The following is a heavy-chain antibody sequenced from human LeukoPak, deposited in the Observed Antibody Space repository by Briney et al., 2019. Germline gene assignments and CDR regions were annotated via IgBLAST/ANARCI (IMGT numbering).Heavy chain of an antibody. J-gene: IGHJ4*02. V-gene: IGHV3-7*01. Sequence: PGGSLRLSCVASGFTFSRYWMSWVRQAPRKGLEWVANMKEDGSEKYYVDSVKGRFTISRDNAKNSLYLQMDSLRAEDTAVYYCAREYGWSFESWGQGTLVTVSS. CDR2: MKEDGSEK. CDR1: GFTFSRYW. D-gene: IGHD2-8*02. CDR3: AREYGWSFES.